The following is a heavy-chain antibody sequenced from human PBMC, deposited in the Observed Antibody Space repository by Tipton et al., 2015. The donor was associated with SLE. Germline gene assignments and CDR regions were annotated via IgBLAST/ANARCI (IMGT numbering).Heavy chain of an antibody. D-gene: IGHD3-10*01. J-gene: IGHJ5*02. CDR2: INHSGST. CDR3: ARDNYYGSGSYLDP. V-gene: IGHV4-34*01. Sequence: GLVKPSETLSLTCVVYGGSFSGYYWSWIRQSPGKGLEWIGEINHSGSTNYSPSLKSRVTISVDTSKNQFSLKLNSVTAADTAVYYCARDNYYGSGSYLDPWGQGTLVTVSS. CDR1: GGSFSGYY.